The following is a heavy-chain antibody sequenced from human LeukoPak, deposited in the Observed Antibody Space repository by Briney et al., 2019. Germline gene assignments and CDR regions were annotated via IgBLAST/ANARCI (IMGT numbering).Heavy chain of an antibody. D-gene: IGHD6-6*01. Sequence: TXXXXAMXWVRQAPGQGLEWMGXINTNTGNPTYAQGFTGRFVFSLDTSVSTAYLQISSLKAEDTAVYYCARERREYSTPGGFDPWGQGTLVTVSS. J-gene: IGHJ5*02. CDR1: TXXXXA. CDR3: ARERREYSTPGGFDP. CDR2: INTNTGNP. V-gene: IGHV7-4-1*02.